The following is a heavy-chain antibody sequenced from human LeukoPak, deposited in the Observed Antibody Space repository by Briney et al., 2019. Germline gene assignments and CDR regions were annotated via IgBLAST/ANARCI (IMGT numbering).Heavy chain of an antibody. J-gene: IGHJ5*02. V-gene: IGHV4-61*03. Sequence: SETLSLTCTVSGVSVSGDSYYWNWIQQPPGKGLEWIGYVYYSGSTKYNPSLESRVTMSLDTSENYFSLKLSSVTAADTAIYYCAGGRWFDPWGQGTLVTVSS. CDR1: GVSVSGDSYY. CDR3: AGGRWFDP. CDR2: VYYSGST.